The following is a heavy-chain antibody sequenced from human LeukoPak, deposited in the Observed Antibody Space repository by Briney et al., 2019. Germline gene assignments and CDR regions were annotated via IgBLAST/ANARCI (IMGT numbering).Heavy chain of an antibody. CDR2: IMNKANNYAT. CDR1: GFTFSVSA. CDR3: ARDMVD. J-gene: IGHJ4*02. V-gene: IGHV3-73*01. Sequence: GGSLRLSCAASGFTFSVSAMYWVRQASGKGLEWIGRIMNKANNYATAYAASVKGRFTISREDSKNTAYLQMNSLKTEDTAVYYCARDMVDWGQGTLVTVSS. D-gene: IGHD2-15*01.